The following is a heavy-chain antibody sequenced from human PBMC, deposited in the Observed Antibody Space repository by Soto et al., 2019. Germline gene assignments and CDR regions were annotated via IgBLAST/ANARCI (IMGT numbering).Heavy chain of an antibody. CDR1: GCSISSYY. Sequence: PSETLSLTFTVSGCSISSYYWSWIRQPPGKGLEWIGYIYYSGSANYNPSLESRVTMSVDTSKNQFSLKLSSVTAADTAVYYCARGYRDIVVVPAPARLPGYYYYGMDVWGQGTTVTVS. CDR3: ARGYRDIVVVPAPARLPGYYYYGMDV. J-gene: IGHJ6*02. CDR2: IYYSGSA. D-gene: IGHD2-2*01. V-gene: IGHV4-59*12.